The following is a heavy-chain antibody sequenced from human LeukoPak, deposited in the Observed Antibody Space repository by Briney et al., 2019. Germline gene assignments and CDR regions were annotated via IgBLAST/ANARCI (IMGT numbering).Heavy chain of an antibody. CDR3: ARVRSGSYWYYFDY. D-gene: IGHD1-26*01. CDR2: IYYSGST. Sequence: SETLSLTCTVSGGSISSGGYYWSWIRQHPGKGLEWIGYIYYSGSTYYNPSLKSRVTISVDTSKNQFSLKLSSVTAADTAVYYCARVRSGSYWYYFDYWGQGTLVTVSS. J-gene: IGHJ4*02. V-gene: IGHV4-31*03. CDR1: GGSISSGGYY.